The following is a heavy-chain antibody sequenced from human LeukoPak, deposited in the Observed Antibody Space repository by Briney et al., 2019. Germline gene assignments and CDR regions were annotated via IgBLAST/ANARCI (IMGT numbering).Heavy chain of an antibody. J-gene: IGHJ4*02. Sequence: SETLSLTCTVSGGSISSYYWSWIRQPPGKGLEWIGEINNSGTTNYSPSLRSRVTISVATSKNQFSLKLTSVTAADTAVYYCARGLGITIFGVVTPVGYFDYWGQGTLVTVSS. CDR1: GGSISSYY. CDR3: ARGLGITIFGVVTPVGYFDY. V-gene: IGHV4-34*01. CDR2: INNSGTT. D-gene: IGHD3-3*01.